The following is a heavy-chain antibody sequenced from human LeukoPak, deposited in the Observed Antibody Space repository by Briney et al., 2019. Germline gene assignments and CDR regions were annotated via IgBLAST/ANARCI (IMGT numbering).Heavy chain of an antibody. Sequence: GASVKVSCKASGYTFTSYGISWVRQAPGQGLEWMGWISAYNGNTNYAQKLQGRVTMTTDTSTSTAYMELRSLRSDDTAVYYCARIIVGSGWYNWFDPWGQGTLVTVSA. CDR1: GYTFTSYG. CDR2: ISAYNGNT. V-gene: IGHV1-18*01. CDR3: ARIIVGSGWYNWFDP. D-gene: IGHD6-19*01. J-gene: IGHJ5*02.